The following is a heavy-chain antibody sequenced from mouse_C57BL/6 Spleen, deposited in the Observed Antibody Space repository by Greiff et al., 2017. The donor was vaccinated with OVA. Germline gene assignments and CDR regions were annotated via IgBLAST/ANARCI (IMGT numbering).Heavy chain of an antibody. J-gene: IGHJ4*01. CDR1: GFTFSDYY. Sequence: EVKVEESGGGLVQPGGSLKLSCAASGFTFSDYYMYWVRQTPEKRLEWVAYISNGGGSTYYPDTVKGRFTISRDNAKNTLYLQMSRLKSEDTAMYYCARHYYGSRDAMDYWGQGTSVTVSS. CDR2: ISNGGGST. D-gene: IGHD1-1*01. CDR3: ARHYYGSRDAMDY. V-gene: IGHV5-12*01.